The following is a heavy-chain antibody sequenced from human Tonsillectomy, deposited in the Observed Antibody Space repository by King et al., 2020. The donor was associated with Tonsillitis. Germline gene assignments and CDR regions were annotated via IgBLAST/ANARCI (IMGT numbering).Heavy chain of an antibody. Sequence: QLQESGPGLVKPSETLSLTCTVSGGSISSYYWSWIRQPPGKGLEWIGYIYYSGSTNYNPSLKSRVTISVDTSKNQFSLKLSCVTAADTAVYYCAREGGSEFDYWGQGTLVTVSS. CDR1: GGSISSYY. CDR3: AREGGSEFDY. CDR2: IYYSGST. J-gene: IGHJ4*02. V-gene: IGHV4-59*01. D-gene: IGHD3-16*01.